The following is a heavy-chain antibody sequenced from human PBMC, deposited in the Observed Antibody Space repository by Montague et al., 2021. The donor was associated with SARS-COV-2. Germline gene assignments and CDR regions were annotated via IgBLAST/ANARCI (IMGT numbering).Heavy chain of an antibody. V-gene: IGHV4-59*12. CDR2: IYYSGST. CDR3: ARDPGYTSFTRWYFDL. J-gene: IGHJ2*01. D-gene: IGHD5-18*01. Sequence: SETLSLTCTVSGSSISSYYWSWIRQPSGKGLEWIGYIYYSGSTNYNPTLKSRVTISLDTSKNQFSLWLSSVTAADTAAYYCARDPGYTSFTRWYFDLWGPGTLVTVSS. CDR1: GSSISSYY.